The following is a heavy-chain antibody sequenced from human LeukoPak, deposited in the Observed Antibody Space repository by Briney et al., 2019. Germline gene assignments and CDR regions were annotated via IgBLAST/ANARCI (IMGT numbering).Heavy chain of an antibody. CDR1: GGSISSYS. Sequence: PSETLSLTCTVSGGSISSYSWSWVRQPAGKGLEWIGHIYSSGSTNYNPSLKSRVTMSVGTSKNQFSLKLNSVTAADTAVYYCAREYGSGSSLDYWGRGTLVTVSS. D-gene: IGHD3-10*01. V-gene: IGHV4-4*07. J-gene: IGHJ4*02. CDR3: AREYGSGSSLDY. CDR2: IYSSGST.